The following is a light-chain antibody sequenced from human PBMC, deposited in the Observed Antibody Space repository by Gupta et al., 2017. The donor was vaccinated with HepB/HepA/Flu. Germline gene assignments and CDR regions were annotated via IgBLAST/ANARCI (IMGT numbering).Light chain of an antibody. CDR3: SSRDSSGNHVG. J-gene: IGLJ2*01. V-gene: IGLV3-19*01. CDR2: GSD. Sequence: SSELTQDPAVSVALGQTVRITCQGDRLRGFYASWYQQKPGQAPVLVFCGSDNRPSGIPDRFSGSRSGNTASLTITGAQAEDEADYYCSSRDSSGNHVGFGGGTKLTVL. CDR1: RLRGFY.